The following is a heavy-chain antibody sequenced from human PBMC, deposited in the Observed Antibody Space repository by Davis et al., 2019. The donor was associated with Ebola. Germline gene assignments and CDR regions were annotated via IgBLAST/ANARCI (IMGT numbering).Heavy chain of an antibody. J-gene: IGHJ4*02. CDR2: FYYSGST. D-gene: IGHD1-7*01. CDR1: GDSINGYY. Sequence: SETLSPTCTVSGDSINGYYWSWIRQPPGEGLEWIGYFYYSGSTLYSPSLKSRVTMSVDASKNQFSLKLTSVTAADTAVHYCARQSMTGTALDYWGRGTLVTVSS. CDR3: ARQSMTGTALDY. V-gene: IGHV4-59*08.